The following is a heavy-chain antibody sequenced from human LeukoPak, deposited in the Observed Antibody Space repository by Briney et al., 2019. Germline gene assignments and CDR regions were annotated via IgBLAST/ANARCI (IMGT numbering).Heavy chain of an antibody. CDR3: AKRENYDFWSAIGALDY. CDR2: IRYDGSNK. CDR1: GFTFSSYG. J-gene: IGHJ4*02. Sequence: GGSLRLSCAASGFTFSSYGMHWVRQAPGKGLEWVAFIRYDGSNKYYADSVKGRFTISRDNSKNTLYLQMNSLRAEDTAVYYCAKRENYDFWSAIGALDYWGQGTLVTVSS. D-gene: IGHD3-3*01. V-gene: IGHV3-30*02.